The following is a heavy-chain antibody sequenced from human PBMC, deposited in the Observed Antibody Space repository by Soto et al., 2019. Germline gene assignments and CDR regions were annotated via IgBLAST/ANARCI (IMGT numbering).Heavy chain of an antibody. D-gene: IGHD6-6*01. Sequence: GGSLTLSCAGSEFTFSSYAMHWGRQAPGKGLEWVAVISYDGSNKYYADSVTGRFTISRDNSKNTLYLQMNSLRAEDTAVYYCARGAESGSSLLDYYYGMDVWGQGTTVTVSS. CDR1: EFTFSSYA. J-gene: IGHJ6*02. CDR2: ISYDGSNK. CDR3: ARGAESGSSLLDYYYGMDV. V-gene: IGHV3-30-3*01.